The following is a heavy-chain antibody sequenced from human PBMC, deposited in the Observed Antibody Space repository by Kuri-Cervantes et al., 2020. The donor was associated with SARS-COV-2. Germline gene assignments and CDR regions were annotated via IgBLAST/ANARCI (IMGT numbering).Heavy chain of an antibody. V-gene: IGHV4-30-4*01. J-gene: IGHJ6*02. CDR2: IYYSGST. Sequence: SETLSLTCTVSGGSISSGDYYWSWIRQPPGKGLEWIGYIYYSGSTYYNPSLKSRVTISVDTSKNQFSLKLSSATAADTAVYYCARWGRGSVLRFLEWSGYGMDVWGQGTTVTVSS. D-gene: IGHD3-3*01. CDR1: GGSISSGDYY. CDR3: ARWGRGSVLRFLEWSGYGMDV.